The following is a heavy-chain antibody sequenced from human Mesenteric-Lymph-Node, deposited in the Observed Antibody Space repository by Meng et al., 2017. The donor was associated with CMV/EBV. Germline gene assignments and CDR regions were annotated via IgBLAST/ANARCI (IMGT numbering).Heavy chain of an antibody. CDR1: GGSINSGAYY. D-gene: IGHD4-23*01. CDR3: ARDSGYGGSDY. CDR2: IYYSGST. Sequence: TGTVSGGSINSGAYYWSWIRQHPGKDLEWIGYIYYSGSTYYNPSLESRVTISVDTSKNRFSLKLSSVTAADTAVYYCARDSGYGGSDYWGQGTLVTVSS. J-gene: IGHJ4*02. V-gene: IGHV4-31*03.